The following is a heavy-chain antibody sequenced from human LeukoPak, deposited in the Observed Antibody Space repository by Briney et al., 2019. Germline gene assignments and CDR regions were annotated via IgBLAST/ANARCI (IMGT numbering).Heavy chain of an antibody. D-gene: IGHD6-19*01. CDR1: EFAFSDAW. CDR2: IISKTDGGAT. Sequence: GGSLRLSCAASEFAFSDAWMNWVRQAPGKGLEWVGRIISKTDGGATDYAAPVKGRFTISRDDSKNTLFLQMSSLKTEDTAVYYCAKYSSGSFDYWGQGTLVTVSS. V-gene: IGHV3-15*01. J-gene: IGHJ4*02. CDR3: AKYSSGSFDY.